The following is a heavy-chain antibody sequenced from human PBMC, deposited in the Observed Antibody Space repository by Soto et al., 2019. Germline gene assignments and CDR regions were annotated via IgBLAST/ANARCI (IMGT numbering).Heavy chain of an antibody. CDR2: INHSGST. D-gene: IGHD7-27*01. CDR3: ARGHWVYWYFDL. V-gene: IGHV4-34*01. Sequence: SETLSLTCAVYGGSFSGYYWSWIRQPPGKGLEWIGEINHSGSTNYNPSLKSRVTISVDTSKNQFSLKLSSVTAADTAVYYCARGHWVYWYFDLWGRGTLVTVSS. J-gene: IGHJ2*01. CDR1: GGSFSGYY.